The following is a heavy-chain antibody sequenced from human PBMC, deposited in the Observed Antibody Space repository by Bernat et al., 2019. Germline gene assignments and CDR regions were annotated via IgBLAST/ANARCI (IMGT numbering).Heavy chain of an antibody. Sequence: EVQLVESGGGLVQPGGSLRLSCAASGFTFSSYEMNWVRQAPGKGLEWVSYISSSGSTIYYADSVKGRFTISRDNAKNSLYLQMNSLRAEDTAVYYCARVRGVAVAFFDYWGQGTLVTVSS. CDR3: ARVRGVAVAFFDY. J-gene: IGHJ4*02. CDR2: ISSSGSTI. D-gene: IGHD6-19*01. V-gene: IGHV3-48*03. CDR1: GFTFSSYE.